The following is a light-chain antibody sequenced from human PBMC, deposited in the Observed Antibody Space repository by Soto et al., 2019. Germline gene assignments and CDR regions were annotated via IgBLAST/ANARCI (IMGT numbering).Light chain of an antibody. V-gene: IGLV2-11*01. CDR3: CSYADTFTFVV. Sequence: QSALNQPRSVSGSPGQSVTISCTGTSSDVGFYNYVSWYQQNPGKAPKLILYDVTKRPSGVPDRFSGSKSGYTASLTISGLQAEDEADYYCCSYADTFTFVVFGGGTKLTVL. CDR2: DVT. J-gene: IGLJ2*01. CDR1: SSDVGFYNY.